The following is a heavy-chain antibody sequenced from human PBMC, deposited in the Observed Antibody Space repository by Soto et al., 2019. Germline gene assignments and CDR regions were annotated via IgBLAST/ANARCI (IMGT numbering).Heavy chain of an antibody. Sequence: ASVKVSCKVSGYPFTTYYIHWVRQAPGQGLEWMGWIDPRSGGTVYEQKFQGRVTMTRDTSISTVYMDLSGLTSDDTALYYCATDDYGIFTYWGQGSPGTVS. CDR1: GYPFTTYY. CDR2: IDPRSGGT. CDR3: ATDDYGIFTY. V-gene: IGHV1-2*02. D-gene: IGHD3-10*01. J-gene: IGHJ4*02.